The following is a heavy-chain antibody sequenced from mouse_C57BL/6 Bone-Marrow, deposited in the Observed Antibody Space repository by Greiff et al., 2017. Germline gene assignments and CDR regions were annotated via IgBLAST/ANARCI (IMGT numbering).Heavy chain of an antibody. Sequence: EVQLVEPGEGLVKPGGSLKLSCAASGFTFSSYAMSWVRQTPEQRLAWVAYISSGGGYIYYAAPVKGRFPLSRDNPGITLYLQISSLKSEDTAMYYCARPSNYGSSYFDYWGQGTTLTVSS. D-gene: IGHD1-1*01. J-gene: IGHJ2*01. CDR3: ARPSNYGSSYFDY. CDR1: GFTFSSYA. V-gene: IGHV5S21*01. CDR2: ISSGGGYI.